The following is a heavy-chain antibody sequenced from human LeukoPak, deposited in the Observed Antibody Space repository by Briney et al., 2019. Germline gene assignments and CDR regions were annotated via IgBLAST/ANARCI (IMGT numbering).Heavy chain of an antibody. Sequence: SETLSLTCTVSGGSISGYFWSWIRQPPGKGLEWIGNIYASGSAIHNPSLKSRVTMSVDASKNQFSLRLTSVTAADTAVYYCARLLRGGNYYFDYWGLGTLVTVSS. D-gene: IGHD1-7*01. J-gene: IGHJ4*02. CDR1: GGSISGYF. CDR3: ARLLRGGNYYFDY. CDR2: IYASGSA. V-gene: IGHV4-4*09.